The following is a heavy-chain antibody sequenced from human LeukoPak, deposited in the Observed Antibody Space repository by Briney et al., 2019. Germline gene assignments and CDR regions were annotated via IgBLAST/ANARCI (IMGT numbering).Heavy chain of an antibody. CDR1: GFTFDDYG. J-gene: IGHJ4*02. Sequence: GGSLRLSCAASGFTFDDYGMSWVRQAPGKGLDWVSGINWNGGSTGYADSVKGRFTISRDNAKNSLYLQMNSLRAEDTVLYYCARFVRVGAVADAFDYWGQGTLVTVSS. D-gene: IGHD6-19*01. V-gene: IGHV3-20*04. CDR2: INWNGGST. CDR3: ARFVRVGAVADAFDY.